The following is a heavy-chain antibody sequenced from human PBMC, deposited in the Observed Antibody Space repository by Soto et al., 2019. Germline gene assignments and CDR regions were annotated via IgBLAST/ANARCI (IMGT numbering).Heavy chain of an antibody. V-gene: IGHV4-39*01. CDR1: GGSFGSSAYY. CDR3: SRRAPEGFDP. Sequence: ETLSLTCTVSGGSFGSSAYYWGWIRRAPGKGLEWIGSINSSGSTFSNPSLKSRVTLSVDTSKNQFSLKLTSVTAADTALYYCSRRAPEGFDPWGQGTLVTVSS. J-gene: IGHJ5*02. CDR2: INSSGST.